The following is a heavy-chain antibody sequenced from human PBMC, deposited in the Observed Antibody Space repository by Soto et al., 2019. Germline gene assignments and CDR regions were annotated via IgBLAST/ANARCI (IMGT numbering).Heavy chain of an antibody. CDR3: ARHGDSSSWYHWFDP. CDR1: GGSISSYY. Sequence: ASETLSLTCTVSGGSISSYYWSWFRQPPGKGLEWIGYIYYSGSTNYNPSLKSRVTISVDTSKNQFSLKLSSVTAADTAVYYCARHGDSSSWYHWFDPWGQGTLVTVSS. J-gene: IGHJ5*02. D-gene: IGHD6-13*01. V-gene: IGHV4-59*08. CDR2: IYYSGST.